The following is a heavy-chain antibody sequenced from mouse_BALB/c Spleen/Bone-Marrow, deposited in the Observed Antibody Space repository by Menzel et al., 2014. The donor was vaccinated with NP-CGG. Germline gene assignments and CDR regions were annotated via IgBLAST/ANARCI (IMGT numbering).Heavy chain of an antibody. CDR1: GYSFTSYY. D-gene: IGHD2-1*01. J-gene: IGHJ4*01. V-gene: IGHV1-66*01. CDR2: IFPGSGNT. Sequence: VQLQQSGPELVKPGASVKISCKASGYSFTSYYINWVKQRPGQGLEWLGWIFPGSGNTNYNEKFKGKATLTADTSSSTAYMHLSSLTSEHSAVYFCARHGNLRNYYAMDYWGQGTSVTVSS. CDR3: ARHGNLRNYYAMDY.